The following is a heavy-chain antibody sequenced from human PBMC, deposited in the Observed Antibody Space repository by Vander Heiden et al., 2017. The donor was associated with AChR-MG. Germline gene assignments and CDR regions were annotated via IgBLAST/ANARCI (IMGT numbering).Heavy chain of an antibody. J-gene: IGHJ4*02. CDR3: ARDQGWYRSLGFDY. V-gene: IGHV3-33*01. Sequence: QVQLVESGGGVVQPGRSLRLSCAASGFTFSSSGMHWVRKAPGKGLEWVAVIWYDGSNKYYADSVKGRFTISRDNSKNTLYLQMNSLRAEDTAVYYCARDQGWYRSLGFDYWGQGTLVTVSS. D-gene: IGHD6-19*01. CDR2: IWYDGSNK. CDR1: GFTFSSSG.